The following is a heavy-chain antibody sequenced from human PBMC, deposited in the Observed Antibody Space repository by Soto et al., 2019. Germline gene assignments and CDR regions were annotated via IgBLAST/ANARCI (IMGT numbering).Heavy chain of an antibody. CDR1: GFTFSHYA. Sequence: QVQLVESGGGVVQPGRSLRLSCAASGFTFSHYAMHWVRQAPGKGLEWVALMSYDGSNEYYADSVKGRFTISRDNSKNRMYLQMNSLRAEDTAVYYCAKDGSHNVDYWGQGTLVTVSS. CDR3: AKDGSHNVDY. CDR2: MSYDGSNE. D-gene: IGHD1-26*01. V-gene: IGHV3-30*18. J-gene: IGHJ4*02.